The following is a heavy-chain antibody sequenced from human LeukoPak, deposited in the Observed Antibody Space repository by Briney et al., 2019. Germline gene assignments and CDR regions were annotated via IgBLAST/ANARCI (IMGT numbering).Heavy chain of an antibody. CDR2: IYHSGST. J-gene: IGHJ4*02. V-gene: IGHV4-4*02. CDR1: GGSISSSNW. CDR3: ASSKDYYESSGYFYY. Sequence: SETLSLTCAVSGGSISSSNWWSWVRQPPGKGLEWIGEIYHSGSTNYNPSLKSRVTMSVDTSKSQFSLKLRSVTAADTAVYYCASSKDYYESSGYFYYWGQGTLVTVSS. D-gene: IGHD3-22*01.